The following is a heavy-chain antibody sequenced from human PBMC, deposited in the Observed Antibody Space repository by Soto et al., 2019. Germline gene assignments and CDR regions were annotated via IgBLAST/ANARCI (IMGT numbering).Heavy chain of an antibody. CDR3: ARSFRAASWFDP. CDR2: IYHSGST. Sequence: SETLSLTCAVSGGSISSGGYSWSWIRQPPGKGLEWIGYIYHSGSTYYNPSLKSRVTISVDRSKNQFSLKLGSVTAADTAVYYCARSFRAASWFDPWGQGTLVTVSS. J-gene: IGHJ5*02. CDR1: GGSISSGGYS. V-gene: IGHV4-30-2*01.